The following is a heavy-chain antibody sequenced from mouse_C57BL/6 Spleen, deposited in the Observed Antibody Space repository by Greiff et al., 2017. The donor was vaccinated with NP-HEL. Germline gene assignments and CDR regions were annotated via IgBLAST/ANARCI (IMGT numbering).Heavy chain of an antibody. CDR2: IRSKSNNYAT. D-gene: IGHD1-1*01. J-gene: IGHJ1*03. CDR3: VRDYGSSYRYFDV. CDR1: GFSFNTYA. V-gene: IGHV10-1*01. Sequence: DVQLQESGGGLVQPKGSLKLSCAASGFSFNTYAMNWVRQAPGKGLEWVARIRSKSNNYATYYADSVKDRFTISRDDSESMLYLQMNNLKTEDTAIYYCVRDYGSSYRYFDVWGTGTTVTVSS.